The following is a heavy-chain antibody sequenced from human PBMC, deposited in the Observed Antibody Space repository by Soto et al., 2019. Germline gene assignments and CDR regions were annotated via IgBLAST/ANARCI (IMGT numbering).Heavy chain of an antibody. D-gene: IGHD4-4*01. Sequence: EVQLVESGGGLIQPGGSLRLSCAASGFTVSSNYMSWVRQAPGKGLEWVSVIYSGGSTYYADSVKGRFTISRDNSKNPLYLQMNSLRAEDTAVYYCASSVSNYRYFDYWGQGTLVTVSS. CDR1: GFTVSSNY. J-gene: IGHJ4*02. V-gene: IGHV3-53*01. CDR3: ASSVSNYRYFDY. CDR2: IYSGGST.